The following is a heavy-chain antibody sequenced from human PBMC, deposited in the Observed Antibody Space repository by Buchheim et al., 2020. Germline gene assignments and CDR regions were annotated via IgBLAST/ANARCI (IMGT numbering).Heavy chain of an antibody. Sequence: QVQLVESGGGVVQPGRSLRLSCAASGFIFSNFGMHWVRRAPGKGLEWVAVISYDGSVDYYAASVKGRFTISRDNSNTTTVHQMNSLRPEDTAVYYCTKEPLVNTGYYYPHWGQGTL. CDR2: ISYDGSVD. J-gene: IGHJ4*02. CDR1: GFIFSNFG. D-gene: IGHD2/OR15-2a*01. V-gene: IGHV3-30*18. CDR3: TKEPLVNTGYYYPH.